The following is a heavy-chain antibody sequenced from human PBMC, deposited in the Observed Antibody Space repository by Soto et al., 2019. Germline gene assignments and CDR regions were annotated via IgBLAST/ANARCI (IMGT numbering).Heavy chain of an antibody. D-gene: IGHD6-19*01. Sequence: QLQLVESGGGVVQPGGSLRLSCVASGFTFSSFSLHWVRQAPGKGLEWLALISYDGSSKYNADSVKGRFTISRENSNNTLYVQLSSLRPADTAVYYCARTTAVAGTPEFDYWGQGALVTVSS. CDR2: ISYDGSSK. J-gene: IGHJ4*02. CDR1: GFTFSSFS. CDR3: ARTTAVAGTPEFDY. V-gene: IGHV3-30-3*01.